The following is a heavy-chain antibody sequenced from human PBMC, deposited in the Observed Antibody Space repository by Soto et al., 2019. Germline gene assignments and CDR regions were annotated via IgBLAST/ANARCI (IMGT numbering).Heavy chain of an antibody. CDR2: IYYSGST. CDR1: GGSISSSNYY. D-gene: IGHD1-26*01. V-gene: IGHV4-39*01. Sequence: QLQLQESGPGLVKPSETLSLTCTVSGGSISSSNYYWGWIRQPPGKGLEWIGSIYYSGSTYYNPSFKSRVTISVDTSKNQFSLKPSSVTAADTAVYYCATQEVGGSYVYTFDPWGQGTLVTVSS. CDR3: ATQEVGGSYVYTFDP. J-gene: IGHJ5*02.